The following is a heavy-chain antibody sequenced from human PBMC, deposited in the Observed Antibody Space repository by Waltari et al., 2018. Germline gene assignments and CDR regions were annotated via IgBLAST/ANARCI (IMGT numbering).Heavy chain of an antibody. CDR3: AKDLGIALANLAY. D-gene: IGHD3-16*01. J-gene: IGHJ4*02. CDR2: TSYDGSKE. CDR1: GFTFSRYG. Sequence: QVQLVESGGGVIQPGRSLRLSCAASGFTFSRYGMLGVRQAPGKGLEWVAGTSYDGSKESDGESVMGRFTISRDNSKDTLYLQLNRLGAEDTAVYYCAKDLGIALANLAYWGQGTLVTVSS. V-gene: IGHV3-30*18.